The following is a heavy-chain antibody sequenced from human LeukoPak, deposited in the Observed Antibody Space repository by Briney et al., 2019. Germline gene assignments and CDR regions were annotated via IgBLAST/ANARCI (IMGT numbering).Heavy chain of an antibody. J-gene: IGHJ4*02. Sequence: SETLPLTCAVSGGSISSSNWWSWVRQPPGKGLEWIGEIYHSGSTNYNPSLKSRVTISVDKSKNQFSLKLSSVTAADTAVYYCARKIRGYSYGFDYWGQGTLVTVSS. D-gene: IGHD5-18*01. CDR3: ARKIRGYSYGFDY. V-gene: IGHV4-4*02. CDR2: IYHSGST. CDR1: GGSISSSNW.